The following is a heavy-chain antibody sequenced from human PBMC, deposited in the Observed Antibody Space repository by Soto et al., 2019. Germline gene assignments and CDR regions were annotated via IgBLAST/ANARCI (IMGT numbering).Heavy chain of an antibody. CDR1: GGTISSFG. CDR2: IVPIDGST. V-gene: IGHV1-69*01. D-gene: IGHD3-3*01. CDR3: ARSFTKSRRGGVAFDY. J-gene: IGHJ4*02. Sequence: QVQLVQSGAEVKKPGSSVKVSCTTSGGTISSFGMNWVRQAPGQGLEWMGGIVPIDGSTKYAEKFKGRVKITADASTSTVDMDLSILRSEDTAVYYCARSFTKSRRGGVAFDYWGQGTLLTVSP.